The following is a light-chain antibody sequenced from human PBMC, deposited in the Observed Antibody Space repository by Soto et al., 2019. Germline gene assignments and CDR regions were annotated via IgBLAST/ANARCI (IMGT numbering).Light chain of an antibody. CDR2: GAS. V-gene: IGKV3-15*01. Sequence: EVVMSQSPATLSVSQGERSTLSFRASQSVSRKLAWYQQTRGQAPRLLIYGASTRATGVPARFSGSGSGTEFTLTISNLQSEDFAVYHCQQYDKWPRTFGQGTKVDI. CDR3: QQYDKWPRT. J-gene: IGKJ1*01. CDR1: QSVSRK.